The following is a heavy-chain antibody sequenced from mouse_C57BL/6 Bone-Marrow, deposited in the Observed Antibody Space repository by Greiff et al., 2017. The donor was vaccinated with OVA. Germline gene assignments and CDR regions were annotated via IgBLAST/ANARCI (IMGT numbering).Heavy chain of an antibody. V-gene: IGHV3-6*01. J-gene: IGHJ3*01. D-gene: IGHD4-1*01. CDR1: GYSITSGYY. CDR2: ISYDGSN. CDR3: ARDWDRFAY. Sequence: ESGPGLVKPSQSLSLTCSVTGYSITSGYYWNWIRQFPGNKLEWMGYISYDGSNNYNPSLKNRISITRDTSKNQFFLKLNSVTTEDTATYYCARDWDRFAYWGQGTLVTVSA.